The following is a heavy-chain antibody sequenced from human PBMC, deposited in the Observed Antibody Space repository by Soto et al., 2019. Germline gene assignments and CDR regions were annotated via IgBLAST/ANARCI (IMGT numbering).Heavy chain of an antibody. CDR2: ITGSGRDT. Sequence: GGSLRLSCAASGFTFRNNVLSWVRQAPGKGLDWVSGITGSGRDTYYADAVKGRFTISRDNSKNMVFLQMNSRRAEDTALYYCAKNGLDNSPSAIDSWGPGTLVTVSS. V-gene: IGHV3-23*01. D-gene: IGHD2-8*01. CDR1: GFTFRNNV. CDR3: AKNGLDNSPSAIDS. J-gene: IGHJ4*02.